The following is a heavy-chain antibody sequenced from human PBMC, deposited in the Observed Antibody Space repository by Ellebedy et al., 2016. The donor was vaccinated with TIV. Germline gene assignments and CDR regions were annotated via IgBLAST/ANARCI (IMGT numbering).Heavy chain of an antibody. D-gene: IGHD3-3*01. CDR3: ARDYDFWSGYSWDY. Sequence: GESLKISXAASGFTFSSYGMHWVRQAPGKGLEWVAVIWYDGSNKYYADSVKGRFTISRDNAKNSLYLQMNSLRAEDTAVYYCARDYDFWSGYSWDYWGQGTLVTVSS. CDR1: GFTFSSYG. CDR2: IWYDGSNK. J-gene: IGHJ4*02. V-gene: IGHV3-33*01.